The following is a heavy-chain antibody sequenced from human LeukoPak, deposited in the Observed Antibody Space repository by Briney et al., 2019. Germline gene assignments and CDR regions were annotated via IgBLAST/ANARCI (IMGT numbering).Heavy chain of an antibody. J-gene: IGHJ5*02. D-gene: IGHD6-19*01. Sequence: PSETLSLTCTVSGGSIISYYWSWIRQPPGKGLEWIGYISYSGSSISNPSLESRVTISVDTSKNQFSLKLSSVTAADTAVYYCARTTETFRSGWYFWFDPWGQGTLVSVSS. CDR3: ARTTETFRSGWYFWFDP. CDR2: ISYSGSS. V-gene: IGHV4-59*08. CDR1: GGSIISYY.